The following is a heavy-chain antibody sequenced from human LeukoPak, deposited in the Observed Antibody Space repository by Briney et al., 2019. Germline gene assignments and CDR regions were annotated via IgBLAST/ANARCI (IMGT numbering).Heavy chain of an antibody. D-gene: IGHD6-19*01. V-gene: IGHV3-21*01. J-gene: IGHJ4*02. CDR3: AKSLYSSGWFFDY. CDR1: GFTFGDYA. Sequence: GGSLRLSCTASGFTFGDYAMSWFRQAPGKGLEWVSSISSSSSYIYYADSVKGRFTISRDNAKNSLYLQMNSLRAEDTAVYFCAKSLYSSGWFFDYWGQGTLVTVSS. CDR2: ISSSSSYI.